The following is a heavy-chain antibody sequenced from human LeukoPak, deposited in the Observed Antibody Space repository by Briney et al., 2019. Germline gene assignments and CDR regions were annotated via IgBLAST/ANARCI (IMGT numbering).Heavy chain of an antibody. D-gene: IGHD5-18*01. V-gene: IGHV3-7*04. Sequence: GGSLRLSCAASGFTFSDYWMSWVRQAPGKGLEWVANIQQDGSEKYYVDSVKGRFTISRDNAKKSLFLQVSSLRGEDTAVYYCARDRGFSYGIDFWGQGALVTVSS. CDR2: IQQDGSEK. J-gene: IGHJ4*02. CDR1: GFTFSDYW. CDR3: ARDRGFSYGIDF.